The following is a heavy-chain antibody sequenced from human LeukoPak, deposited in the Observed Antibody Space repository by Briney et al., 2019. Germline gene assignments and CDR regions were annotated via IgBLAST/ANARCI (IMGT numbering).Heavy chain of an antibody. D-gene: IGHD2-2*01. CDR1: GYTFTSYG. CDR3: AGPLYCSSTSCPTDRFDY. V-gene: IGHV1-18*01. J-gene: IGHJ4*02. Sequence: ASVKVSCKASGYTFTSYGISWVRHAPGQGLEWMGWISAYNGSTNYAQKLQGRVTMTTDTSTSTAYMELRSLRCDDTAVYYCAGPLYCSSTSCPTDRFDYWGQGTLVTVSS. CDR2: ISAYNGST.